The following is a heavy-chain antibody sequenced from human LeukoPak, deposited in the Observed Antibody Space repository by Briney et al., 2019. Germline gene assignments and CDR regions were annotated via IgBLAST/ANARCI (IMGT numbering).Heavy chain of an antibody. V-gene: IGHV3-74*01. Sequence: PGGSLRLSCAASGFTFSSYWMHWVRQGPGKGLVWVSRIKSDGSSTTYADSVKGRFTISRDNAKNTLYLQMNSLRAEDTAVYYCVRAARSWYEGRFDYWGQGTLVTVSS. D-gene: IGHD6-13*01. CDR1: GFTFSSYW. CDR2: IKSDGSST. J-gene: IGHJ4*02. CDR3: VRAARSWYEGRFDY.